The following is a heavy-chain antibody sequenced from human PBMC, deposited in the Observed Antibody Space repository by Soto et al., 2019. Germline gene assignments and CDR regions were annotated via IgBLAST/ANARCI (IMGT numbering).Heavy chain of an antibody. CDR2: IYYTGST. J-gene: IGHJ4*02. Sequence: SETLSLTCTVSGASVSSHNFYWSWIRQPPGKGLECIGYIYYTGSTNYNPSLKSRVTISLDTSKNQFSLKLSSVTAADTAVYYCARDHNRYCTGGSCYGFDYWGQGTLVTVSS. CDR3: ARDHNRYCTGGSCYGFDY. D-gene: IGHD2-15*01. CDR1: GASVSSHNFY. V-gene: IGHV4-61*01.